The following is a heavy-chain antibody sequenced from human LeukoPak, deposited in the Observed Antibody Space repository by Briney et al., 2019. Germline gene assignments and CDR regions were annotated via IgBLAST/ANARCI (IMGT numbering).Heavy chain of an antibody. D-gene: IGHD2-15*01. CDR2: ISYDGSNK. CDR1: GFTFSSYA. V-gene: IGHV3-30*04. CDR3: ARDPYCSGGSCLLGAFDI. Sequence: GGSLRLSCAASGFTFSSYAMHWVRQAPGKELEWVAVISYDGSNKYYADSVKGRFTISRDNSKNTLYLQMSSLRAEDTAVYYCARDPYCSGGSCLLGAFDIWGQGTMVTVSS. J-gene: IGHJ3*02.